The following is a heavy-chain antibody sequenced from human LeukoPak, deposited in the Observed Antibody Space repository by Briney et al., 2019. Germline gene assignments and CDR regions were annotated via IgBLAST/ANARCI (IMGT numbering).Heavy chain of an antibody. D-gene: IGHD4-23*01. CDR2: INPNSGGT. CDR1: GYTFTGYY. Sequence: ASVKVSCKASGYTFTGYYMHWVRQAPGQGLEWMGWINPNSGGTNYAQKFQGWVTTTRDTSISTAYMELSRLRSDDTAVYYCARGELRWYHFDYWGQGTLVTVSS. J-gene: IGHJ4*02. CDR3: ARGELRWYHFDY. V-gene: IGHV1-2*04.